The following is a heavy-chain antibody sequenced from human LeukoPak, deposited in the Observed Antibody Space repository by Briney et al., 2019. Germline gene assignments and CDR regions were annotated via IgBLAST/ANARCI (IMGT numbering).Heavy chain of an antibody. CDR3: AGAPPLLYSSSSLGAFDI. CDR1: GGSISSYY. V-gene: IGHV4-59*01. J-gene: IGHJ3*02. D-gene: IGHD6-13*01. CDR2: IYYSGST. Sequence: SETLSLTCTVSGGSISSYYWSWIRQPPGKGLEWIGYIYYSGSTNYNPSLRGRATISVDTSKNQFSLKLNSVTAAGTAVYYCAGAPPLLYSSSSLGAFDIWGQGTMVTVSS.